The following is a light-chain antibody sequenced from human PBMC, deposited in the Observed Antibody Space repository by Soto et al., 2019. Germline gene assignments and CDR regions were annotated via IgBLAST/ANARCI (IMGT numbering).Light chain of an antibody. CDR2: EVS. CDR3: CSYTSSTSAV. V-gene: IGLV2-14*01. J-gene: IGLJ2*01. Sequence: QSALTQPASVSGSPGQSITISCTGTSSDVGGYNYVSWFQQHPGKAPKLMIFEVSTRPSGVSNRFSGSKSGNTASLTISGLQIEDEADYYCCSYTSSTSAVFGGGTKLTVL. CDR1: SSDVGGYNY.